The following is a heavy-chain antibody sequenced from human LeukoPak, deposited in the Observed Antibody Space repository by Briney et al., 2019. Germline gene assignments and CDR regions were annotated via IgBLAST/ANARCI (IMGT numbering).Heavy chain of an antibody. Sequence: GGSLRLSCAASGFTVSSDYMSWVRQAPGKGLEWVANIKQDGSEKYYVDSVKGRFTISRDNAKNSLYLQMNSLRAEDTAVYYCARGSGGEYQLLFLRGVFDYWGQGTLVTVSS. V-gene: IGHV3-7*01. D-gene: IGHD2-2*01. CDR2: IKQDGSEK. J-gene: IGHJ4*02. CDR3: ARGSGGEYQLLFLRGVFDY. CDR1: GFTVSSDY.